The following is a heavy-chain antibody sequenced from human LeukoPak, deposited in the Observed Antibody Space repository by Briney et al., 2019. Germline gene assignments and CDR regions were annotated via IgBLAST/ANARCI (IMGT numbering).Heavy chain of an antibody. V-gene: IGHV3-48*01. D-gene: IGHD7-27*01. Sequence: GGSLRLSCAASGFSLSTYSMNWVRQAPGKGLQWVSYISSGSSAIYYTDSVKGRFTITRDDAKNSVYLQMNSLRTEDTAVYYCGTGDPRFDYWGQGILVTVSS. CDR3: GTGDPRFDY. CDR2: ISSGSSAI. J-gene: IGHJ4*02. CDR1: GFSLSTYS.